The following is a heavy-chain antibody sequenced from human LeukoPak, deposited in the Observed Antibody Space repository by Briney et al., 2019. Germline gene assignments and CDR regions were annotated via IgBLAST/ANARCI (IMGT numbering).Heavy chain of an antibody. CDR3: ASHYGSGSRYYFDY. V-gene: IGHV1-69*04. D-gene: IGHD3-10*01. CDR2: IIPILGIA. J-gene: IGHJ4*02. CDR1: GGTFSSYA. Sequence: SVKVSCKASGGTFSSYAISWVRQAPGQGLEWMGRIIPILGIANYAQKFQGRVTITADKSTSTAYMELSSLRSEDTAVYYCASHYGSGSRYYFDYWGQGTLATVSS.